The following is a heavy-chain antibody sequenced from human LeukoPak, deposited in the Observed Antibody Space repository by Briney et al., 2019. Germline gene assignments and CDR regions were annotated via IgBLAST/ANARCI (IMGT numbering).Heavy chain of an antibody. V-gene: IGHV4-34*01. CDR2: INHSGST. D-gene: IGHD5-18*01. J-gene: IGHJ4*02. Sequence: GSLRLSCAASGFTFSSYSMNWVRQAPGKGLEWIGEINHSGSTKYNPSLKSRVTISVDTSKNQFSLKLSSVTAADTAVYYCARGGDRGYNYWGQGTLVTVSS. CDR1: GFTFSSYS. CDR3: ARGGDRGYNY.